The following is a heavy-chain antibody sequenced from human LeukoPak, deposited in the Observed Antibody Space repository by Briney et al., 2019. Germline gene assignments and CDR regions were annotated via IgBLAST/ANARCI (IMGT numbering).Heavy chain of an antibody. CDR1: GGSISSGSLY. J-gene: IGHJ6*03. CDR3: ARPEGYYYYYMDV. CDR2: VYYSGST. V-gene: IGHV4-39*01. Sequence: SETLSLTCTVSGGSISSGSLYWGWIRQPPGKGLEWIGNVYYSGSTYYNPSLKSRVTIPVDTSKNQFSLKLSSVTAADTAVYYCARPEGYYYYYMDVWGKGTTVTVSS.